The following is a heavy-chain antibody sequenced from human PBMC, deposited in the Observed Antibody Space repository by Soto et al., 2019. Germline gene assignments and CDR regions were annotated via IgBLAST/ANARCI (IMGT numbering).Heavy chain of an antibody. CDR2: ISGSGGSA. Sequence: EVQVLESGGGLVQPGGSLRLSCAASGFTFSSYAMTWVRQAPGKGLEWVSGISGSGGSAHYADSVKGRFTISRDNSNNTVYLRMNSLRAEDTAAYYCAKGRRSSWYRWFDPWGQGTLVTVSS. V-gene: IGHV3-23*01. J-gene: IGHJ5*02. D-gene: IGHD6-13*01. CDR3: AKGRRSSWYRWFDP. CDR1: GFTFSSYA.